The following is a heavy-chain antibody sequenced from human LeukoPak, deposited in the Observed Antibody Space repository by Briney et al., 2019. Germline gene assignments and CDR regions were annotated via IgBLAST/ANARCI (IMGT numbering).Heavy chain of an antibody. CDR3: ARGRGYYFDY. CDR1: GFTFSSYD. V-gene: IGHV3-13*01. Sequence: GGSLRLSCAASGFTFSSYDMHWVRHTTGKGLEWVSVIGTAGYTNYPGSVKGRFTISRENAKNSVYLQMNSLRAGDTAVYYCARGRGYYFDYWGQGTLVTVSS. J-gene: IGHJ4*02. D-gene: IGHD2-15*01. CDR2: IGTAGYT.